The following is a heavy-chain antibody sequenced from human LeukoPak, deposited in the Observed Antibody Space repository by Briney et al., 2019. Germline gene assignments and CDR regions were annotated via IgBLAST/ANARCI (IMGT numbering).Heavy chain of an antibody. D-gene: IGHD2-15*01. J-gene: IGHJ4*02. V-gene: IGHV4-38-2*01. CDR1: GYSISSGYY. Sequence: SETLSLTCVVSGYSISSGYYWGWIRQPPGKGLEWIASIYHSGGTYYNPSLKSRVTISVDTSKNQFSLKLSSVTAADTAVYYCARHPQVVVAALGDYWGQGTLVTVSS. CDR3: ARHPQVVVAALGDY. CDR2: IYHSGGT.